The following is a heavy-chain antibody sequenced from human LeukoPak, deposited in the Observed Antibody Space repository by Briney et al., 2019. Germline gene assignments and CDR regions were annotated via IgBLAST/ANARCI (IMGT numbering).Heavy chain of an antibody. V-gene: IGHV1-69*13. D-gene: IGHD3-10*01. CDR2: IIPIFGTA. J-gene: IGHJ3*02. CDR1: GGTFSSYA. Sequence: GASVKVSCKASGGTFSSYAISWVRQAPGQGLEWMGGIIPIFGTANYAQKFQGRVTITADESTSTAYMELGSLRSEDTAVYYCASWAGDYYGSGSYYQNDAFDIWAQGTMVTVSS. CDR3: ASWAGDYYGSGSYYQNDAFDI.